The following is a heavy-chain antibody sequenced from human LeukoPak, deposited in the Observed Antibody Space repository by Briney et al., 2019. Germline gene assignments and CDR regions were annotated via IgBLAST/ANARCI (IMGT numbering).Heavy chain of an antibody. CDR3: ARSGYSYYFYY. J-gene: IGHJ4*02. V-gene: IGHV3-30*04. Sequence: GGSLRLSCADSGFTFSSYAMHWVRQAPGKGLEWVAGISYDGSNKYYADSVKGRFTISRDNSKNTLYLQMNSLRAEDTAVYYCARSGYSYYFYYWGQGTLVTVSS. CDR1: GFTFSSYA. D-gene: IGHD3-22*01. CDR2: ISYDGSNK.